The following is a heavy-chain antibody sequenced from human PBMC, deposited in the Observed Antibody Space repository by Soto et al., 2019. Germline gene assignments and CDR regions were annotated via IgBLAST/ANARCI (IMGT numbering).Heavy chain of an antibody. CDR2: IKKDGSEK. V-gene: IGHV3-7*03. J-gene: IGHJ6*02. Sequence: GWSMRLACAASRFTFTSYWMRCVRQTHGRGLEWVASIKKDGSEKYYVDSVTGRLTISRDNEKNSLYLQMNSLRAEDRAVYYCARGGVIYYDFWSGATYYYYGLDVWGQGTTVTVSS. D-gene: IGHD3-3*01. CDR1: RFTFTSYW. CDR3: ARGGVIYYDFWSGATYYYYGLDV.